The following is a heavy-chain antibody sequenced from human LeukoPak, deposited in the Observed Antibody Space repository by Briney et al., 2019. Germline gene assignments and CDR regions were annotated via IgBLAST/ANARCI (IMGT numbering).Heavy chain of an antibody. J-gene: IGHJ6*02. CDR1: GFAVSSNY. Sequence: QTGGSLRLSCAASGFAVSSNYMSWVRQAPGRGLEWVSVIYSSGTTYYGDSVKGRFTISRDNSKNTLYLQMNSLRAEDTAVYYCARERFRVNNSRYYYGMDVWGQGTTVTVSS. D-gene: IGHD4-23*01. CDR2: IYSSGTT. V-gene: IGHV3-66*01. CDR3: ARERFRVNNSRYYYGMDV.